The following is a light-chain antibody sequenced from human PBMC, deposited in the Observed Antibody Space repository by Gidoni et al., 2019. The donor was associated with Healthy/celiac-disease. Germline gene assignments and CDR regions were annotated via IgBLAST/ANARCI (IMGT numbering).Light chain of an antibody. Sequence: EIVMTQSPATLSVSPGERATLSCRASQSVNSNLAWYQQKPGQAPRLLIYGASTRATGIPARCSGSGSGTEFTLTISRLQSEDFAVYYCQKYNNWPPITFGQGTRLEIK. V-gene: IGKV3-15*01. CDR1: QSVNSN. CDR2: GAS. CDR3: QKYNNWPPIT. J-gene: IGKJ5*01.